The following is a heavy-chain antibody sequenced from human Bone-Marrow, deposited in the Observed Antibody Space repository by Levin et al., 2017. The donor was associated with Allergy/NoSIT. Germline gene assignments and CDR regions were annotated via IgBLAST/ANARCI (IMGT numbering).Heavy chain of an antibody. Sequence: ASVKVSCKASGYTFTSYGISWVRQAPGQGLEWMGWISAYNGNTNYAQKLQGRVTMTTDTSTSTAYMELRSLRSDDTAVYYCARFCSSTSCSPRGYYYYYGMDVWGQGTTVTVSS. V-gene: IGHV1-18*01. CDR1: GYTFTSYG. CDR3: ARFCSSTSCSPRGYYYYYGMDV. D-gene: IGHD2-2*01. CDR2: ISAYNGNT. J-gene: IGHJ6*02.